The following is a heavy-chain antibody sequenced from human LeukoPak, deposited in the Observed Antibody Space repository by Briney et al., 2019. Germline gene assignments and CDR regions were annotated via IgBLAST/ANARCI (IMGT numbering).Heavy chain of an antibody. J-gene: IGHJ6*03. V-gene: IGHV1-18*01. Sequence: GASVKVSCKASGYTFTSYGISWVRQAPGQGLEWMGWISAYNGNTNYAQKLQGRVTMTTDTSTSTAYMELRSLRSDDTAVYYCARAPKWWLYYYMDVWGKGTTVTVSS. CDR3: ARAPKWWLYYYMDV. CDR1: GYTFTSYG. D-gene: IGHD2-15*01. CDR2: ISAYNGNT.